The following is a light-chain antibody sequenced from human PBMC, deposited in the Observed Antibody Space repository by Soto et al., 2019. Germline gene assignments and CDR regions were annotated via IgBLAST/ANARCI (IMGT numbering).Light chain of an antibody. CDR1: QSVSRY. CDR3: QQRTDWPIT. J-gene: IGKJ5*01. V-gene: IGKV3-11*01. Sequence: EIVLTQSPATLSLSPGERATLSCRVSQSVSRYLAWFQQKPGQVPRLLIYDASNRAAGIPARFSGSGSGTDFTLPINTLEPEDFAVYYCQQRTDWPITFGQGTRLEMK. CDR2: DAS.